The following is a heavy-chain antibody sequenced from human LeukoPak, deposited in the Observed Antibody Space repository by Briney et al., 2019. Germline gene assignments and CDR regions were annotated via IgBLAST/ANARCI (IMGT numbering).Heavy chain of an antibody. CDR1: GGTFSSYA. D-gene: IGHD3-3*01. J-gene: IGHJ3*02. V-gene: IGHV1-69*04. CDR3: ASDRRIFGVPDAFDI. CDR2: IIPILGIA. Sequence: ASVKVSCKASGGTFSSYAISWVRQAPGQGLEWMGRIIPILGIANYAQKFQGRVTITADKSTSTAYMELSSLRSEDTAVYYCASDRRIFGVPDAFDIWGQGTMVTVSS.